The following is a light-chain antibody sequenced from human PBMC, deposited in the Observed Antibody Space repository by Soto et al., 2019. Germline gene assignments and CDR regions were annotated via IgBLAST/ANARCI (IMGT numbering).Light chain of an antibody. Sequence: QSVLTQTPSVSGTPGQRVNISCSGSSSNIGRNYVYWYHQFPGTDPKLLIYRDNERPSGVPDRFSGSKSGTSASLAISGLRSGDEADYHCATWDDSLGGPVFGGGTKLTVL. CDR3: ATWDDSLGGPV. J-gene: IGLJ2*01. CDR1: SSNIGRNY. V-gene: IGLV1-47*01. CDR2: RDN.